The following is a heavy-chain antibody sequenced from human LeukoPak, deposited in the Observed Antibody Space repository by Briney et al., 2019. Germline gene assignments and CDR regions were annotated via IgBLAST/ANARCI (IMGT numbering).Heavy chain of an antibody. CDR1: GFTFSSYS. CDR3: ARDGRGGSDY. CDR2: ISSSSLYI. V-gene: IGHV3-21*01. J-gene: IGHJ4*02. D-gene: IGHD3-16*01. Sequence: GGSLRLSCAASGFTFSSYSMNWVRQAPGKGLEWVSSISSSSLYIYYADSVKGRFTISRDNAKNSLYLQMNSLRAEDTAVYYCARDGRGGSDYWGQGTLVTVSS.